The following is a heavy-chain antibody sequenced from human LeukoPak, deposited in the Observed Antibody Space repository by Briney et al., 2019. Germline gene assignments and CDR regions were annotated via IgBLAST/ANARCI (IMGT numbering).Heavy chain of an antibody. Sequence: GGSLRLSCAASGFTFSSYSMNWVRQAPGKGLEWVGFIRSKAYGGTTEYAASVKGRFTISRDDSKSIAYLQMNSLKTEDTAVYYCTRGYYDSSGYYEGYFDYWGQGTLVTVSS. J-gene: IGHJ4*02. D-gene: IGHD3-22*01. CDR2: IRSKAYGGTT. CDR3: TRGYYDSSGYYEGYFDY. V-gene: IGHV3-49*04. CDR1: GFTFSSYS.